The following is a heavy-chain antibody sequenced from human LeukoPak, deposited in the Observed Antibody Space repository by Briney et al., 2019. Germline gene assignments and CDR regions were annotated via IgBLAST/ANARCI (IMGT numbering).Heavy chain of an antibody. D-gene: IGHD3-22*01. V-gene: IGHV4-59*01. J-gene: IGHJ5*02. CDR3: ARESESPDYYDSSGYYVNWFDP. Sequence: SETLSLTCTVSGGSISSYYWSWIRQPPGKGLEWIGYIYYSGSTNYNPSLKSRVTISVDTSKNQFSLKLSSVTAVDTAVYYCARESESPDYYDSSGYYVNWFDPWGQGTLVTVSS. CDR1: GGSISSYY. CDR2: IYYSGST.